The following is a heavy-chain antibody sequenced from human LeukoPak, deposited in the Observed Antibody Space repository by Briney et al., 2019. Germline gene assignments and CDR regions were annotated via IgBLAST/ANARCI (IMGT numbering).Heavy chain of an antibody. CDR2: ISYDRSNK. Sequence: PGGSLRLSCAASGFTFSSYAMHWVRQAPGKGLEWVAVISYDRSNKYYADSVKGRFTISRDNSMNTLYLQMNSLRAEDTAVYYCAKRYYDSSGNDYWGQGTLVTVSS. D-gene: IGHD3-22*01. CDR3: AKRYYDSSGNDY. V-gene: IGHV3-30-3*02. J-gene: IGHJ4*02. CDR1: GFTFSSYA.